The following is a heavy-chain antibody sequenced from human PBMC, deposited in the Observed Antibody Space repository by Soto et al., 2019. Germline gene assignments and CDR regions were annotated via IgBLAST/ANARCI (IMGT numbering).Heavy chain of an antibody. J-gene: IGHJ4*02. CDR2: ISAHNGDT. V-gene: IGHV1-18*04. CDR1: GYSFATYG. D-gene: IGHD3-22*01. Sequence: QVQLVQSGAEVKKPGASVKVSCKASGYSFATYGFSWVRQAPGQGLECVGWISAHNGDTHYSQKFQGRVTLTPDTSPNTGYMELRSLTSDDTAVYFCATEPIYYNDGSGYYPLGHWGQGTLVTVSS. CDR3: ATEPIYYNDGSGYYPLGH.